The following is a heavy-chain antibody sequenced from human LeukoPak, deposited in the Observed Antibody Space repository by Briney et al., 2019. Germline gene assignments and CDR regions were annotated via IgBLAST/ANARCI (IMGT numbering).Heavy chain of an antibody. CDR1: GYSISSGYY. V-gene: IGHV4-61*01. Sequence: PSETLSLTCTVSGYSISSGYYWGWIRQPPGKGLEWIGYIYYSGSTNYNPSLKSRVTISVDTSKNQFSLKLSSVTAADTAVYYCARESRRRDGYNYDYYYYMDVWGKGTTVTVSS. D-gene: IGHD5-24*01. CDR2: IYYSGST. CDR3: ARESRRRDGYNYDYYYYMDV. J-gene: IGHJ6*03.